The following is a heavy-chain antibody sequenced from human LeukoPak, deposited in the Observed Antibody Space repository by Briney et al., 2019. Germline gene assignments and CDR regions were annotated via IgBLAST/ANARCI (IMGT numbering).Heavy chain of an antibody. Sequence: GGSLRLSCAASGFTFSSYAMHWVRQASGKGLEWVAVISYDGSNKYYADSVKGRFTISRDNSKNTLYLQMNSLRAEDTAVYYCVKENPGDGFDYWGQGTLVAVSS. V-gene: IGHV3-30*04. CDR1: GFTFSSYA. J-gene: IGHJ4*02. CDR3: VKENPGDGFDY. CDR2: ISYDGSNK.